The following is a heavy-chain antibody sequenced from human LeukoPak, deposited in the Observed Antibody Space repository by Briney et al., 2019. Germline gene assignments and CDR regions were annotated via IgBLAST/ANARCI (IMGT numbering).Heavy chain of an antibody. V-gene: IGHV3-21*01. Sequence: GGSLRLSCAASGFTFSSYSMNWVRQAPGKGLEWVSSISSSSSYIYYADSVKGRFTISRDNAKNSLYLQMNSLRAEDTAVYYCARREDGWNAFDIWGQGTRVTVSS. J-gene: IGHJ3*02. CDR1: GFTFSSYS. D-gene: IGHD5-24*01. CDR2: ISSSSSYI. CDR3: ARREDGWNAFDI.